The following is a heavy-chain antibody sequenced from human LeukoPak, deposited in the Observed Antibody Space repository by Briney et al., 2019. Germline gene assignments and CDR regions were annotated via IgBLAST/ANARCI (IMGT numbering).Heavy chain of an antibody. Sequence: SVKVSCKASGGTFSSYAISWVRQAPGQGLEWMGGIIPIFGTANYAQKFQGRVTITRDTSASTAYMELSSLRSEDTAVYYCASSNYYDSSGYYHRVYYYYGMDVWGQGTTVTVSS. J-gene: IGHJ6*02. CDR3: ASSNYYDSSGYYHRVYYYYGMDV. CDR1: GGTFSSYA. D-gene: IGHD3-22*01. CDR2: IIPIFGTA. V-gene: IGHV1-69*05.